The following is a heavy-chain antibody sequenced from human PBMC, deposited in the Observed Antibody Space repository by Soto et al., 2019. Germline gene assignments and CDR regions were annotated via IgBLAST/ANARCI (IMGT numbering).Heavy chain of an antibody. V-gene: IGHV1-18*01. CDR3: ARDARVVPAAIPDGLDP. CDR2: ISAYNGNT. D-gene: IGHD2-2*02. Sequence: ASVKVSCKASGYTFTSYGISWVRQAPGQGLEWMGWISAYNGNTNYAQKLQGRVTMTTDTSTSTAYMELRSLRSDDTAVYYCARDARVVPAAIPDGLDPWGQGTLVTVSS. J-gene: IGHJ5*02. CDR1: GYTFTSYG.